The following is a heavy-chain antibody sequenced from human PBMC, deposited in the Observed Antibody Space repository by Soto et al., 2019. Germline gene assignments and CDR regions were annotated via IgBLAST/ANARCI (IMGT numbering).Heavy chain of an antibody. Sequence: LRLSCVGSAFIFSDHSMNWVRQAPGKGLEWVTSIGDTGTFIYYADSVKGRFTISRDNAKNSLFLQMDSLRPEDTAVYYCARDQRYLRQGYSDYWGQGTLVTVPQ. CDR1: AFIFSDHS. CDR2: IGDTGTFI. CDR3: ARDQRYLRQGYSDY. D-gene: IGHD4-4*01. V-gene: IGHV3-21*01. J-gene: IGHJ4*02.